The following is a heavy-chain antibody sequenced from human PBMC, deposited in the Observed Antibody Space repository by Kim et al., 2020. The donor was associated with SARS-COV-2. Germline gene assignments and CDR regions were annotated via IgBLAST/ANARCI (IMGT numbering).Heavy chain of an antibody. D-gene: IGHD3-22*01. J-gene: IGHJ4*02. CDR3: ARTRITMIVVVTHFDY. Sequence: LKSRVTISVDTSKNQFYLKLSSVTAADTAVYYCARTRITMIVVVTHFDYWGQGTLVTVSS. V-gene: IGHV4-31*02.